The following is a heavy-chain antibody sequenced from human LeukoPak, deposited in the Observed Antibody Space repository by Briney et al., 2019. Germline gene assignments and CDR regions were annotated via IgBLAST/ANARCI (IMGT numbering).Heavy chain of an antibody. CDR2: IHSSGRT. J-gene: IGHJ4*02. CDR3: ARDMWSGSSRLLDS. V-gene: IGHV4-59*01. D-gene: IGHD6-13*01. Sequence: SETLSLTCSVSGGSLSSFYWSWIRQPPGKGLEWIGYIHSSGRTYYNPSLKSRVTISSDTSKNQFSLRLGSVTAADTAVYYSARDMWSGSSRLLDSWGQGTLVTVSS. CDR1: GGSLSSFY.